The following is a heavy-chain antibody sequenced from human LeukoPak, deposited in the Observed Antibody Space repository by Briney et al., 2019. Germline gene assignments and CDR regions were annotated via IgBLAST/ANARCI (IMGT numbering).Heavy chain of an antibody. CDR1: GFTFSSYW. CDR2: IKQDGSEK. CDR3: ARGEEQQQGKSPFYYYYYYMDV. V-gene: IGHV3-7*01. Sequence: GGSLRLSCAASGFTFSSYWMSWVRQAPGKGLEGVAHIKQDGSEKYYVDSVKGRFTISRDNAKNSLYLQMNSLRAEDTAVYYCARGEEQQQGKSPFYYYYYYMDVWGKGTTVTVSS. D-gene: IGHD6-13*01. J-gene: IGHJ6*03.